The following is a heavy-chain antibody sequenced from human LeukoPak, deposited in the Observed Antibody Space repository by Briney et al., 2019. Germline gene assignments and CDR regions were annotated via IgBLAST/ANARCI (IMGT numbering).Heavy chain of an antibody. D-gene: IGHD3-22*01. CDR1: RFTFSSYA. CDR2: ISGSGGST. V-gene: IGHV3-23*01. CDR3: AKCRRSSGYYFSPDY. J-gene: IGHJ4*02. Sequence: SGASLRLSCAASRFTFSSYAMSWVRQAPGKGLEWVSAISGSGGSTYYADSVKGRFTISRDNSKNTLYLQMNSLRAEDTAVYYCAKCRRSSGYYFSPDYWGQGTLVTVSS.